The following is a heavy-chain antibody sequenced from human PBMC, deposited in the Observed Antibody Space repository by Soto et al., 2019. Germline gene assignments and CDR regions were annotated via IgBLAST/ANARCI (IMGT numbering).Heavy chain of an antibody. Sequence: EVQLVESGGGLVQPGGSLRLSCAASGFTVSSNYMSWVRQAPGKGLEWVSVIYSGGSTYYADSVKGRFTISRDNSKNTLYLQMNSLRAEDTAVYYCARAWGGAAPAPLDYWGQGTLVTVSS. CDR2: IYSGGST. CDR1: GFTVSSNY. J-gene: IGHJ4*02. D-gene: IGHD1-26*01. V-gene: IGHV3-66*01. CDR3: ARAWGGAAPAPLDY.